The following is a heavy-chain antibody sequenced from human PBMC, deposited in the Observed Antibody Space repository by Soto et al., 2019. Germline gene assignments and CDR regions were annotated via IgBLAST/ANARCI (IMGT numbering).Heavy chain of an antibody. Sequence: ASVKVSCKASGYTFTSYDINWVRQATGQGLEWMGWMNPNSGNTGHAQKFQGRVTMTRNTSISTAYMELSSLRSEDTAVYYCARAGRFLEWLFYDYWGQGTLVTAPQ. CDR3: ARAGRFLEWLFYDY. D-gene: IGHD3-3*01. V-gene: IGHV1-8*01. J-gene: IGHJ4*02. CDR1: GYTFTSYD. CDR2: MNPNSGNT.